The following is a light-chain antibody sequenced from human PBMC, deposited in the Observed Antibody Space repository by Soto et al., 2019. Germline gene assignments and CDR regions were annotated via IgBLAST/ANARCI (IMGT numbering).Light chain of an antibody. Sequence: QTVVTQEPSFSVSPGGTVTLTCGLTSGSVSTTYYPSWYQQTPGQAPRTLIYSTNIRSSGVPDRFSGSILGNKAALTITWAQEDDESDYHCMLYMGGGLVVFGGGTKLTVL. CDR2: STN. CDR1: SGSVSTTYY. V-gene: IGLV8-61*01. J-gene: IGLJ2*01. CDR3: MLYMGGGLVV.